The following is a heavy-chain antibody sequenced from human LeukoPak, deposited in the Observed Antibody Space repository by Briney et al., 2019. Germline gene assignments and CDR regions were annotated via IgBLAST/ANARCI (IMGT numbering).Heavy chain of an antibody. CDR2: IYSSGST. CDR3: AATMVRGVHTHFDY. D-gene: IGHD3-10*01. V-gene: IGHV4-39*01. Sequence: SETLSLTCTVSGGSFSSSNYYWGWIRQPPGKGLEWIGFIYSSGSTYYNPSLKSRVTISLDTSKNQFSLKLSSVTAADTAVYYCAATMVRGVHTHFDYWGQGTLVTVSS. CDR1: GGSFSSSNYY. J-gene: IGHJ4*02.